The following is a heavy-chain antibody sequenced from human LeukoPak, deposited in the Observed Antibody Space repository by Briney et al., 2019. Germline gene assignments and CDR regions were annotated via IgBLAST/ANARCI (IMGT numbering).Heavy chain of an antibody. CDR2: INQDGSEK. Sequence: GGSLRLSCAASGFTFSNYWMSWVRQAPGKGLEWVANINQDGSEKFYVDSVRGRFTISRDNAKNSLYLQMNSLRAEDTAVYYCAEGTAGWGQGTLVSVSS. J-gene: IGHJ4*02. CDR1: GFTFSNYW. V-gene: IGHV3-7*01. CDR3: AEGTAG. D-gene: IGHD1-1*01.